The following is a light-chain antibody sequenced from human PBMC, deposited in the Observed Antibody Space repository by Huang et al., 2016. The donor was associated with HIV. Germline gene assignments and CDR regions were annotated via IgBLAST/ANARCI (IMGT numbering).Light chain of an antibody. Sequence: ETEMTQFPATLSVSPGESATLSCRASQSVSTNLAWYQQKPVQAPRRLIYAASTRAHGVPGRFGGSGSGTGFTLTISSLQSEDFAIYYCLQYNTWPKTFGQGTRVDFK. J-gene: IGKJ1*01. CDR3: LQYNTWPKT. CDR1: QSVSTN. V-gene: IGKV3-15*01. CDR2: AAS.